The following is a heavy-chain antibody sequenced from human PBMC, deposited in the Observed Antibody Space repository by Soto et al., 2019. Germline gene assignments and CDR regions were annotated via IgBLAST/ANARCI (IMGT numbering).Heavy chain of an antibody. CDR3: ASGYDSSDAYDY. CDR2: MNPNSGNT. D-gene: IGHD3-22*01. J-gene: IGHJ4*02. Sequence: GASVEVSCKASGYTFTSYDINWVRQATGQGLEWMGWMNPNSGNTGYAQKFQGRVTMTRNTSISTAYMELSSLRSEDTAVYYCASGYDSSDAYDYWGQGTLVTVSS. CDR1: GYTFTSYD. V-gene: IGHV1-8*01.